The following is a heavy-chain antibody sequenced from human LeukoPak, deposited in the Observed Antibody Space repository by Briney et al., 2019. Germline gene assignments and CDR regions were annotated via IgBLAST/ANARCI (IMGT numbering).Heavy chain of an antibody. V-gene: IGHV1-18*04. CDR3: ARAYCSSTSCLYYYYYYMDV. CDR1: GYTFTGYY. Sequence: ASVKVSCKASGYTFTGYYMHWVRQAPGQGLEWMGWISAYNGNTNYAQKLQGRVTMTTDTSTSTAYMELRSLRSDDTAVYYCARAYCSSTSCLYYYYYYMDVWGKGTTVTVSS. J-gene: IGHJ6*03. D-gene: IGHD2-2*01. CDR2: ISAYNGNT.